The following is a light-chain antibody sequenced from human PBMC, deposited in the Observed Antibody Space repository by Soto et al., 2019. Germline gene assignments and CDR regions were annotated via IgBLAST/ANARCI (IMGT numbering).Light chain of an antibody. CDR3: QSYDSSLSVYV. Sequence: QSVLTQPPSGSGAPGQRGSISYTGSSSNIGAGYDVHWYQQLPGTAPKLLIYGNSNRPSGVPDRFSGSKSGTSASLAITGLQAEDEADYYCQSYDSSLSVYVFGTGTKVTVL. J-gene: IGLJ1*01. CDR2: GNS. CDR1: SSNIGAGYD. V-gene: IGLV1-40*01.